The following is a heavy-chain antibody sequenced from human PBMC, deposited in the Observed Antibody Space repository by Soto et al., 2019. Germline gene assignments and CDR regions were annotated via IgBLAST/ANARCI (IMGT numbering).Heavy chain of an antibody. D-gene: IGHD5-12*01. J-gene: IGHJ4*02. Sequence: GGSLRLSCTASGFMFGSYWMTWVRHVPGKGLQWVANIKRDGSEKYYVDFVKGRFTISRDNADNSVFLDMNNLRVDDTATYYCARVRASDYEIDYWGQGALVTVSS. CDR1: GFMFGSYW. CDR2: IKRDGSEK. CDR3: ARVRASDYEIDY. V-gene: IGHV3-7*03.